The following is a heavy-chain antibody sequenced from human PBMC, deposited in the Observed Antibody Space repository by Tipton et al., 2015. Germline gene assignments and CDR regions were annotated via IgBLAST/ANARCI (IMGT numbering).Heavy chain of an antibody. CDR3: ASSGSYYNPFDF. CDR1: GGSISSTSDY. CDR2: IYYSGST. Sequence: TLSLTCTVSGGSISSTSDYWGWIRQSPGKGLEWIGYIYYSGSTKYNPSLKSRVTISIDASKNQFSLELSSVTAADTAVYYCASSGSYYNPFDFWGQGTLVTVSS. V-gene: IGHV4-61*05. J-gene: IGHJ4*02. D-gene: IGHD3-10*01.